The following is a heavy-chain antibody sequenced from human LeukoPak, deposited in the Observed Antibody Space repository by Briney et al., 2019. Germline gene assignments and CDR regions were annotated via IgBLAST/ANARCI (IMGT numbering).Heavy chain of an antibody. D-gene: IGHD2-2*02. Sequence: GGSLRLSCAASGFTFSSYAMHWVRQAPGKGLEWVAVISYDGSNKYYADSVKGRFTISRDNSKNTLYLQMNSLRAEDTAVYYCARGSCSSTGCYTTDAFDIWGQGTMVTVSS. CDR1: GFTFSSYA. CDR3: ARGSCSSTGCYTTDAFDI. V-gene: IGHV3-30*01. CDR2: ISYDGSNK. J-gene: IGHJ3*02.